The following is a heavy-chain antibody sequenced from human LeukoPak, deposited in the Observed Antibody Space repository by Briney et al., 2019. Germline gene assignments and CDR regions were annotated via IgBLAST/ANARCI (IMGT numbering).Heavy chain of an antibody. V-gene: IGHV1-18*01. J-gene: IGHJ6*03. Sequence: ASVKVSCKASGYTFTSYGISWVRQAPGQGLEWMGWISAYNGNTNYAQKLQGRVTMTTDTSTSTAYMKLRSLRSDDTAVYYCARISHVPMTPPNSRYYYMDVWGKGTTVTVSS. CDR1: GYTFTSYG. CDR2: ISAYNGNT. CDR3: ARISHVPMTPPNSRYYYMDV. D-gene: IGHD2-15*01.